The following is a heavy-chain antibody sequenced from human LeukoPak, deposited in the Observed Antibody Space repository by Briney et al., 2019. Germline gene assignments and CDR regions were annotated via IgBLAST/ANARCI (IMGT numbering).Heavy chain of an antibody. CDR2: IYTSGST. CDR1: GGSISSGSYY. D-gene: IGHD1-1*01. Sequence: SETLSLTCTVSGGSISSGSYYWSWIRQPAGKGLEWIGRIYTSGSTNYNPSLKSRVTISVDTSKNQFSLKLSSVTAADTAVYYCARGPNSTGTALNDNWFDPWGQGTLVTVSS. J-gene: IGHJ5*02. V-gene: IGHV4-61*02. CDR3: ARGPNSTGTALNDNWFDP.